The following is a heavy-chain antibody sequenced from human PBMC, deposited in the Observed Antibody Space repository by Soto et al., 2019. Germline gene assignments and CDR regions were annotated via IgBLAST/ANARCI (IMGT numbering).Heavy chain of an antibody. Sequence: QVQLVQSGAEVKKPGASVKVSCKASGYTFTSYDINWVRQATGQGLEWMGWMNPNSGNTGYAQKFQGRVTMTGKTPIRTAYRELSSLRSDDTDVYYCASGTVTTPPNVYYCYYGMDVWGQGTTVTVSS. V-gene: IGHV1-8*01. D-gene: IGHD4-17*01. J-gene: IGHJ6*02. CDR1: GYTFTSYD. CDR3: ASGTVTTPPNVYYCYYGMDV. CDR2: MNPNSGNT.